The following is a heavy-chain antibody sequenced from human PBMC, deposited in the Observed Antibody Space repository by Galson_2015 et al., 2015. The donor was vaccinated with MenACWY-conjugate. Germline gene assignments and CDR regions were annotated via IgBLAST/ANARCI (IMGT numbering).Heavy chain of an antibody. Sequence: LVKPTQTLTLTCTFSGFSLSTSGMCVSWIRQPPGKALEWLARIDWDDDKYYSTYLKTRLTISKDTSKNQVVLTMTNMDPVDTATYYCARSTIFGVVTPYYFDYWGQGTLVTVSS. V-gene: IGHV2-70*11. CDR2: IDWDDDK. CDR3: ARSTIFGVVTPYYFDY. CDR1: GFSLSTSGMC. D-gene: IGHD3-3*01. J-gene: IGHJ4*02.